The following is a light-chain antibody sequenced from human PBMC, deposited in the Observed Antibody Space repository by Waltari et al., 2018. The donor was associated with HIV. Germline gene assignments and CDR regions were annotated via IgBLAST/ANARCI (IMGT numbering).Light chain of an antibody. CDR3: SSHAGSKVV. J-gene: IGLJ2*01. V-gene: IGLV2-8*01. CDR2: DVI. CDR1: SSDVGGYNY. Sequence: LSCTGTSSDVGGYNYVSWHQQHPGKAPKLMIYDVIKRPSGVPDRFSGSKSGNTASLTVSGLQPEDEADYYCSSHAGSKVVFGGGTRLTVL.